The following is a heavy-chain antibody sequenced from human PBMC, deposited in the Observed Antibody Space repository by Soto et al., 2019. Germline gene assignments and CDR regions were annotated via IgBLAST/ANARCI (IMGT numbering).Heavy chain of an antibody. D-gene: IGHD3-3*01. V-gene: IGHV3-30-3*01. CDR3: ARGADFWSGSRYYHYAYDLDV. J-gene: IGHJ6*02. CDR1: GFTFSSYA. CDR2: ISYDGSNK. Sequence: GGSLRLSCAASGFTFSSYAMHWVRQAPGKGLEWVAVISYDGSNKYYADSVKGRFTISRDNSKNTLYLQMNSLRAEDTAVYYCARGADFWSGSRYYHYAYDLDVWGHGTTVTVSS.